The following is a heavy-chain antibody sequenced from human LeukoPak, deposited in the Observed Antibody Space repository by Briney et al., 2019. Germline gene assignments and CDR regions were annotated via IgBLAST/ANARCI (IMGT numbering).Heavy chain of an antibody. CDR3: ARADCSSTSCYTPMDYPVYYYMDV. D-gene: IGHD2-2*02. J-gene: IGHJ6*03. CDR1: GFTFSSYS. CDR2: ISRSSTYI. Sequence: SPGGSLRLSCAASGFTFSSYSMDWVRQAPGKGLEWVSSISRSSTYIYYADSVKGRFTISRDNTKNSLSLQMNSLRAEDTAVYYCARADCSSTSCYTPMDYPVYYYMDVWGKGTTVTVSS. V-gene: IGHV3-21*01.